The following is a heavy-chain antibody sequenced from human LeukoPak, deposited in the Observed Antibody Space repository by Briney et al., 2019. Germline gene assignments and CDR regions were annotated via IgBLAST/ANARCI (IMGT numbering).Heavy chain of an antibody. CDR1: GGTFSSYA. D-gene: IGHD6-19*01. CDR2: IIPIFGTA. Sequence: SVKVSCKASGGTFSSYAISWVRQAPGQGLERMGGIIPIFGTANYAQKFQGRVTITADESTSTAYMELSSLRSEDTAVYYCARLKQWPEAYFDYWGQGTLVTVSS. CDR3: ARLKQWPEAYFDY. V-gene: IGHV1-69*01. J-gene: IGHJ4*02.